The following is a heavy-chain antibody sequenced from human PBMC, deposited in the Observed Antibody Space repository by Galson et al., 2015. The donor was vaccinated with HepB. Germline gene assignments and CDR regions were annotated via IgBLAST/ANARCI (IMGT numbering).Heavy chain of an antibody. V-gene: IGHV3-7*03. J-gene: IGHJ4*02. CDR2: IKQDGSEK. CDR3: ARDNWNYHPSSDGNDY. CDR1: GFTFTSYG. D-gene: IGHD1-7*01. Sequence: SLRLSCAASGFTFTSYGMSWVRQAPGKGLEWVANIKQDGSEKYYVDSVKGRFTISRDNAKNSLYLQMNSLRAEDTAVYYCARDNWNYHPSSDGNDYWGQGTLVTVSS.